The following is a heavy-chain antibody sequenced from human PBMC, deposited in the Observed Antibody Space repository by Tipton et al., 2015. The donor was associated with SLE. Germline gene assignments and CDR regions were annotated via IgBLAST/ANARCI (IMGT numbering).Heavy chain of an antibody. CDR1: GFTFSSYG. Sequence: SLRLSCAASGFTFSSYGMHWVRQAPGKGLEWVAVIWYDGSNKYYADSVKGRFTISRDNSKNTLYLQMNSLRAEDTAVYYCAKDSTVISAEFFQRWGQCTLVTVSS. D-gene: IGHD4-17*01. J-gene: IGHJ1*01. CDR3: AKDSTVISAEFFQR. V-gene: IGHV3-33*06. CDR2: IWYDGSNK.